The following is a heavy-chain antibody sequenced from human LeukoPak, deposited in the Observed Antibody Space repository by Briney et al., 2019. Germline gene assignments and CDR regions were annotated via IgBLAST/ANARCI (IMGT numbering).Heavy chain of an antibody. CDR3: ARRSGYYLPFDY. D-gene: IGHD3-3*01. CDR1: GGSISSSGYY. J-gene: IGHJ4*02. Sequence: SETLSLTCTVSGGSISSSGYYWGWIRQPPGKGLEWIGSIYYSGSTYYNPSLKSRVTISVDTSKNQFSLKLSSVTAADTAVYYCARRSGYYLPFDYWGQGTLVTVSS. CDR2: IYYSGST. V-gene: IGHV4-39*01.